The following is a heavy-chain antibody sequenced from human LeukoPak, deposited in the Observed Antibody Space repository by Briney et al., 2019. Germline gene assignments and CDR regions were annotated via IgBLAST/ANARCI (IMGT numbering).Heavy chain of an antibody. CDR2: ISAYNGNT. J-gene: IGHJ4*02. Sequence: ASVKVSCKASGYTFTSYAMNWVRQAPGQGLEWMGWISAYNGNTNYAQKLQGRVTMTTDTSTSTAYMELRSLRSDDTAVYYCAREGVAATEYYFDYWGQGTLVTVSS. CDR3: AREGVAATEYYFDY. CDR1: GYTFTSYA. V-gene: IGHV1-18*01. D-gene: IGHD2-15*01.